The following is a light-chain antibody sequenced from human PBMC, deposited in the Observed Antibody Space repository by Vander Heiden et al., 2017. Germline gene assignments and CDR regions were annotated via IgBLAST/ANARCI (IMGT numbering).Light chain of an antibody. Sequence: DIQMFQSPSSLSASVAGRIPITCRASQGISSYLTWYQQKPGKAPKLLIYAASSLQSGIPSRFSGSGSGTDFTLTISRLQPEDFATYYCQQSYSTPKTFGQGTKVEIK. J-gene: IGKJ1*01. CDR2: AAS. CDR3: QQSYSTPKT. CDR1: QGISSY. V-gene: IGKV1-39*01.